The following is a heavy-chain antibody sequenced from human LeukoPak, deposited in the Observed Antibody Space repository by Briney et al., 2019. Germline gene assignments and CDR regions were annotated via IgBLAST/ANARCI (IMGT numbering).Heavy chain of an antibody. CDR3: ASNVVVAGTGWFDP. V-gene: IGHV4-34*01. D-gene: IGHD6-19*01. CDR2: INHSGST. J-gene: IGHJ5*02. CDR1: GGSFSGYC. Sequence: PSETLSLTCAVYGGSFSGYCWSWIRQPPGKGLEWIGEINHSGSTNYNPSLKSRVTISVDTSKNQFSLKLTSVTAADTAVYYCASNVVVAGTGWFDPWGQGTLVTVSS.